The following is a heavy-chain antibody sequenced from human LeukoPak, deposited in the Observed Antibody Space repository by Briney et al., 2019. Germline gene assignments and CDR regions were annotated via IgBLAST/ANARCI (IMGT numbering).Heavy chain of an antibody. J-gene: IGHJ4*02. CDR1: GYIFTSYN. Sequence: ASVKVSCKASGYIFTSYNIYWVRQAPGQGLEWRGISNPSGGTTNYAQKFQGRVTMTRDTSTRTVYMELSSLRSEDTAVYYCARFAVHRRITVPGQFGLDYWGQGTLVSVSS. D-gene: IGHD6-19*01. CDR3: ARFAVHRRITVPGQFGLDY. CDR2: SNPSGGTT. V-gene: IGHV1-46*01.